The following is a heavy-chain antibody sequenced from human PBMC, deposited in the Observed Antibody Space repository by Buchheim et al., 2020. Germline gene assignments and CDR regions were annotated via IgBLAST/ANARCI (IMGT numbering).Heavy chain of an antibody. CDR3: ARGPYSSSWYRDNWFDP. J-gene: IGHJ5*02. CDR2: INHSGST. Sequence: QVQLQQWGAGLLKPSETLSLTCAVYGGSFSGYYWSWIRQPPGKGLEWIGEINHSGSTNYNPPLKSRVTISVDTSKNQFSLKLSSVTAADTAVYYCARGPYSSSWYRDNWFDPWGQGTL. CDR1: GGSFSGYY. D-gene: IGHD6-13*01. V-gene: IGHV4-34*01.